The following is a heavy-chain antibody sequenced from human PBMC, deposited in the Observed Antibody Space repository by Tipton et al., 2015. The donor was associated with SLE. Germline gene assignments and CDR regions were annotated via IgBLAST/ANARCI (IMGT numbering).Heavy chain of an antibody. CDR2: IYSSGST. CDR1: GGSISSGSYY. J-gene: IGHJ2*01. Sequence: TLSLTCTVSGGSISSGSYYWSWIRQPPGKGLEWIGYIYSSGSTTYNPSLKSRVTISVDTSENQFSLTRTSVTAADTAVYYCARGNPPLWYFDLWGRGTLVSVSS. V-gene: IGHV4-61*01. CDR3: ARGNPPLWYFDL.